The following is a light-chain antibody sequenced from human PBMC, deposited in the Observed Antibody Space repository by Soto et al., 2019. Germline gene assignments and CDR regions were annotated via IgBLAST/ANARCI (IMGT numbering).Light chain of an antibody. CDR2: EVS. Sequence: LTQPASVSGSPGQSIIISCTGTSSDVGGYNYVSWYQQHPGKAPKLMIYEVSNRPSGVSNRFSGSKSGNTASLTISGLQAEDEADYYCSSYTSSSTYVFGTGTKVTVL. CDR3: SSYTSSSTYV. J-gene: IGLJ1*01. V-gene: IGLV2-14*01. CDR1: SSDVGGYNY.